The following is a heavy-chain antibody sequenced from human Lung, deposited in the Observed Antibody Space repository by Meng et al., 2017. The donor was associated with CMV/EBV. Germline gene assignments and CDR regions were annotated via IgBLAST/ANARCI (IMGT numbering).Heavy chain of an antibody. D-gene: IGHD3-3*01. CDR2: IKQDGSEK. CDR3: AREGVFGVVIAGYYGMDV. Sequence: GGSLRLSCAASGFTFSSYWMSWVRQAPGKGLEWVANIKQDGSEKYYVDSVKGRFTISRDNAKNSLYLQMNSLRAEDTAVYYCAREGVFGVVIAGYYGMDVWGQWTTVTFSS. CDR1: GFTFSSYW. V-gene: IGHV3-7*01. J-gene: IGHJ6*02.